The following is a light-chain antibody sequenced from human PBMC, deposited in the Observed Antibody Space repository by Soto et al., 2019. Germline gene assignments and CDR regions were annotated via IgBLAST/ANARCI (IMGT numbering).Light chain of an antibody. J-gene: IGKJ4*01. V-gene: IGKV3-20*01. Sequence: EIVMTQSPGTLSVSPGERATLSCRASQNVFSNVAWYQQRPGQPPRLLISGASTRATGVSARFSASGSGTDFTLTIRRLEPEDFAVYYCQQYGSSLTFGGGTKVDIK. CDR3: QQYGSSLT. CDR1: QNVFSN. CDR2: GAS.